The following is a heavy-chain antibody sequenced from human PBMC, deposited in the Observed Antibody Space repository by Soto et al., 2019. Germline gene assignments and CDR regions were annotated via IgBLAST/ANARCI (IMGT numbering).Heavy chain of an antibody. CDR3: ARVGAYCSGTSCSGC. CDR1: GGSLTGYY. V-gene: IGHV4-34*01. J-gene: IGHJ1*01. D-gene: IGHD2-15*01. Sequence: SETLSLTCAVYGGSLTGYYCSWIRQPPGKALEWIGEINHSGITKYRPSLKSRVTMSADTSKKKFSLKLRSVTAADTAVYYCARVGAYCSGTSCSGCWRQGTVVSGSP. CDR2: INHSGIT.